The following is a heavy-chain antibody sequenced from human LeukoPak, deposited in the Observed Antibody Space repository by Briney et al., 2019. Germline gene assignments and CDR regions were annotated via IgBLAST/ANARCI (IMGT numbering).Heavy chain of an antibody. J-gene: IGHJ6*02. V-gene: IGHV3-66*01. CDR2: ITSAGAT. CDR1: GFTVSKNY. D-gene: IGHD3-10*01. CDR3: ASRESPGYYYGMDV. Sequence: GGSLRLACAASGFTVSKNYMTWVRQAPGKGLDCVSVITSAGATYYADSVKGRFIISRDNSQNTLYLQMNSLRAEDTAVYYCASRESPGYYYGMDVWGQGTTVTVSS.